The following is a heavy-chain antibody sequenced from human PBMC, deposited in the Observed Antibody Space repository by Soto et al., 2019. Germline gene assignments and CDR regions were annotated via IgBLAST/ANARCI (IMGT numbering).Heavy chain of an antibody. Sequence: EVQLLESGGGLVQPGGSLRLSCAASGFTFSSYAMSWVRQAPGKGLEWVSAISGSGGSTYYADSVKGRFTISRDNSKNTLYLQMNSLRAEDTAVYYCAKDRVETDGSGSYYLDYWGQGTLVTVSS. CDR3: AKDRVETDGSGSYYLDY. J-gene: IGHJ4*02. V-gene: IGHV3-23*01. D-gene: IGHD3-10*01. CDR1: GFTFSSYA. CDR2: ISGSGGST.